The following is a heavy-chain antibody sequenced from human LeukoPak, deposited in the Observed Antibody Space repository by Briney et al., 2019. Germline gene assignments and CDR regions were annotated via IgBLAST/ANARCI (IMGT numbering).Heavy chain of an antibody. CDR3: ARLPVRGGNYFDY. CDR2: INHSRST. D-gene: IGHD3-10*01. CDR1: GGSFSGFY. Sequence: SETLSLTCAVYGGSFSGFYWTWIRQPPGKGLEWIGQINHSRSTHYNPSLKSRVTISVDTSKNQFSLKLSSVTAADTAVFYCARLPVRGGNYFDYWGQGTLVTVSS. J-gene: IGHJ4*02. V-gene: IGHV4-34*01.